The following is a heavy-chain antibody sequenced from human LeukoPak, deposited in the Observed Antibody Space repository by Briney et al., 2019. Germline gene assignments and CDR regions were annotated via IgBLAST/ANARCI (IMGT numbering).Heavy chain of an antibody. CDR3: ARVTNTLTGYYRPYCMDV. CDR1: GGSISSYY. V-gene: IGHV4-59*01. CDR2: IYYSGST. D-gene: IGHD3-9*01. Sequence: SETLSLTCTVSGGSISSYYWSWIRQPPGKGLEWIGYIYYSGSTNYNPSFKSRVTISVDTSKNQFSLKLSSVTAADTAVYYCARVTNTLTGYYRPYCMDVWGKGTTVTVSS. J-gene: IGHJ6*03.